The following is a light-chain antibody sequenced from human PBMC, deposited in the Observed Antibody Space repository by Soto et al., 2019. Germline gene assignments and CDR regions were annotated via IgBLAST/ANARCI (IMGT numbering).Light chain of an antibody. V-gene: IGKV3-11*01. Sequence: IMLTQSPDTLSLSPGNRATLSCRASQSVSTYLAWYQQKPGQPPRLLIYDASNRATGIPARFSGSGSGTDFTLTISSLEPEDFAVYYCQQRSNWPPTFGQGTKVEIK. J-gene: IGKJ1*01. CDR1: QSVSTY. CDR3: QQRSNWPPT. CDR2: DAS.